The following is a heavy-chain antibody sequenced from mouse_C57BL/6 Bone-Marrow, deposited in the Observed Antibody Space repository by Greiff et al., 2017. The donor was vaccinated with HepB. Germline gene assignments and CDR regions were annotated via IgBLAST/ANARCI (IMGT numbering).Heavy chain of an antibody. Sequence: EVQLQQSGTVLARPGASVKMSCKTSGYTFTSYWMHWVKQRPGQGLEWIGAIYPGNSDTSYNQKFKGKAKLTAVTSASTAYMELSSLTNEDSAVYYCTGGKQLRRRGYYFDYWCQGTTLTVSS. D-gene: IGHD3-2*02. CDR1: GYTFTSYW. J-gene: IGHJ2*01. CDR2: IYPGNSDT. CDR3: TGGKQLRRRGYYFDY. V-gene: IGHV1-5*01.